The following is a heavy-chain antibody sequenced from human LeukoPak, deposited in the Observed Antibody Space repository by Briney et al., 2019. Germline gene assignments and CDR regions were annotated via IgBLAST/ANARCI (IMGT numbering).Heavy chain of an antibody. CDR3: ARDRGYSDSGGYPVFDF. CDR2: FDPEDGET. Sequence: ASVKVSCKVSGYTLTELSMHWVRQAPGKGLEWMGGFDPEDGETIYAQKFQGRVTMTEDTSTDTAYMELSSLRSEDTAVYYCARDRGYSDSGGYPVFDFWGQGVLVTVSS. D-gene: IGHD3-22*01. V-gene: IGHV1-24*01. J-gene: IGHJ4*02. CDR1: GYTLTELS.